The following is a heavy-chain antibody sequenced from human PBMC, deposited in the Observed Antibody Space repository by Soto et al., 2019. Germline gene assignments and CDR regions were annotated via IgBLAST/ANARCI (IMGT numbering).Heavy chain of an antibody. D-gene: IGHD1-26*01. CDR3: ARIPLLQCGWSDP. J-gene: IGHJ5*02. CDR1: GDSINTGDYY. CDR2: IYYTGST. Sequence: PALTCTVSGDSINTGDYYWSWLRQPPRKGLEWIGYIYYTGSTYYNPSLKSQFTISIDTSKTQFYLKVNSVTAADTAVYYCARIPLLQCGWSDPWGQGTRVPVSS. V-gene: IGHV4-30-4*01.